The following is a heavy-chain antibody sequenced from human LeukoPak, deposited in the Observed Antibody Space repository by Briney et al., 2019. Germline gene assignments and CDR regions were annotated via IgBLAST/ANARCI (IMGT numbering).Heavy chain of an antibody. CDR1: GVSISGYF. CDR2: IYYTGAT. V-gene: IGHV4-59*08. J-gene: IGHJ6*02. Sequence: SETLSLTCTVSGVSISGYFWSGSRQPPGQGLEFIGYIYYTGATLYNPSLKSRVTMSVDTSKNQFSLKLSSVTAAETAVYYCARHDPVGYYQHGMDVWGQGTTVTVSS. D-gene: IGHD2-15*01. CDR3: ARHDPVGYYQHGMDV.